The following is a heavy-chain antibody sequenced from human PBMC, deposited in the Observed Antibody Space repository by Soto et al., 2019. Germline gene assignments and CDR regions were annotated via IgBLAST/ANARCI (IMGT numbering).Heavy chain of an antibody. Sequence: PGGSLRLSCAASGFTFSSYAMSWVRQAPGKGLEWVSAISGSGGSTYYADSVKGRFTISRDNSKNTLYLQMNSLRAEDTAVYYCAKDYYDSSGYSWFDPWGQGTLVTVSS. V-gene: IGHV3-23*01. CDR1: GFTFSSYA. D-gene: IGHD3-22*01. J-gene: IGHJ5*02. CDR3: AKDYYDSSGYSWFDP. CDR2: ISGSGGST.